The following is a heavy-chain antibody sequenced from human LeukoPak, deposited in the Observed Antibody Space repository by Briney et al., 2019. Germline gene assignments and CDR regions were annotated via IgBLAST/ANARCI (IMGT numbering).Heavy chain of an antibody. Sequence: AGGSLRLSCAVSGFSFTNFWMSWVRQAPGRGLEWVANIHPEGNEKYHVESVKGRFTISRDNTKNLLFLQRNGLRVEDTAVYYCARGDAFSGDHWGQGTLVTVSS. J-gene: IGHJ4*02. CDR1: GFSFTNFW. CDR3: ARGDAFSGDH. CDR2: IHPEGNEK. V-gene: IGHV3-7*04.